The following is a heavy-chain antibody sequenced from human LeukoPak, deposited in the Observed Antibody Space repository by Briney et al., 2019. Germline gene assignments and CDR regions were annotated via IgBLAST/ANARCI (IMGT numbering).Heavy chain of an antibody. D-gene: IGHD3-22*01. Sequence: SETLSLTCTVSGGSISSSSYYWGWIRQPPGKGLEWIGSIYYSGSTYYNPSLKSRVTISVDTSKNQFSLKLSSVTAADTAVYYCARAFPYYYDSSGVFDYWGQGTLVPVSS. CDR2: IYYSGST. V-gene: IGHV4-39*07. J-gene: IGHJ4*02. CDR3: ARAFPYYYDSSGVFDY. CDR1: GGSISSSSYY.